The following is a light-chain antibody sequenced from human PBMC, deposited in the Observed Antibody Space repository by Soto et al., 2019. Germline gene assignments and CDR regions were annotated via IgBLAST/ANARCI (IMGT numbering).Light chain of an antibody. CDR2: RNN. CDR1: SSNIGSNF. J-gene: IGLJ3*02. V-gene: IGLV1-47*01. CDR3: AAWDDSLRGWV. Sequence: QSVLTQPSSASGTPGQRVTISCSGSSSNIGSNFVYWYQQFPGTAPKLLIYRNNQRPSGVPDRFSGSKSGTSASLAISGLPSGDEADYYCAAWDDSLRGWVFGGGTKLTVL.